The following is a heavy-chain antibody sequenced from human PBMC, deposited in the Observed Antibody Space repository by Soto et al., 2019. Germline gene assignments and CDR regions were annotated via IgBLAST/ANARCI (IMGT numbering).Heavy chain of an antibody. CDR2: IYYSGST. V-gene: IGHV4-59*01. CDR3: ARGITGTTRYAFDI. Sequence: TSETLSLTCTVSGGSISSYYWSWIRQPPGKGLEWIGYIYYSGSTNYNPSLKSRVTISVDTSKNQFSLKLSSVTAADTAVYYCARGITGTTRYAFDIWGQGTMVTVSS. J-gene: IGHJ3*02. CDR1: GGSISSYY. D-gene: IGHD1-20*01.